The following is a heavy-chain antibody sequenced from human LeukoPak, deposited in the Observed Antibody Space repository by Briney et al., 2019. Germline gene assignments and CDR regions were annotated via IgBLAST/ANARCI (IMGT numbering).Heavy chain of an antibody. J-gene: IGHJ4*01. CDR1: GRSLSTYY. CDR3: AGRGLSTGWTFDY. D-gene: IGHD6-19*01. Sequence: SQTLSLTCSVSGRSLSTYYWRWVRQPAGKGLEWIAQIPTNGRTNFSPSLKSRASISMDTPNNQFSLMISSVTAADTAIYYCAGRGLSTGWTFDYWGHGTLVTVSS. V-gene: IGHV4-4*07. CDR2: IPTNGRT.